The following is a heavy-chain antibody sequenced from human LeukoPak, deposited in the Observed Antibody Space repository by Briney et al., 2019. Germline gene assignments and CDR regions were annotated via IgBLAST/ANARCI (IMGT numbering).Heavy chain of an antibody. J-gene: IGHJ4*02. V-gene: IGHV4-39*01. D-gene: IGHD3-10*01. CDR2: IYYSGST. CDR3: ARTRYYYNSRSYGAPYYFDY. CDR1: GGSISSNSYY. Sequence: SETLSLTCAVSGGSISSNSYYWGWIRQPPGKGLEWIGSIYYSGSTYYNPSLESRVTISVDTSKNQFSLKLSSVTAADTAVYYCARTRYYYNSRSYGAPYYFDYWGQGTLVTVSS.